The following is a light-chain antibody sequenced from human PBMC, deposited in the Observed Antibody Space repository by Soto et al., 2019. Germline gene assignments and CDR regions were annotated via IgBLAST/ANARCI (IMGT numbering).Light chain of an antibody. V-gene: IGLV2-8*01. J-gene: IGLJ1*01. CDR1: SSDVGNYDS. Sequence: ALTQPPSASGSPGQSVTISCTGTSSDVGNYDSVSWYQHHPGKAPQAVIYEVNKRPSGVPDRFSGSKSGNTASLTVSGLQAEDEGDYYCSSYAGSNNYVFGTGTKVTVL. CDR3: SSYAGSNNYV. CDR2: EVN.